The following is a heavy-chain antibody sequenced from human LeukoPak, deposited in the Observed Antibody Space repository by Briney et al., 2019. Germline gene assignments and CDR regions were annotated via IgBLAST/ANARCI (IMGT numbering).Heavy chain of an antibody. D-gene: IGHD3-10*01. V-gene: IGHV1-8*01. CDR1: GYTFTSYD. Sequence: GASVKVSCKASGYTFTSYDINWVRQATGQGLEWMGWMNPNSGNTGYAQKFQGRVTMTRNTSISTAYMELSSLRSEDTAVYYCARSTGSYYQLDYWGQGTLVTVSS. J-gene: IGHJ4*02. CDR2: MNPNSGNT. CDR3: ARSTGSYYQLDY.